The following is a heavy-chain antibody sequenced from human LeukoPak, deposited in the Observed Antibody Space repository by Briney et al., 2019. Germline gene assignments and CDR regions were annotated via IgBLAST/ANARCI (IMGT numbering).Heavy chain of an antibody. CDR2: ISGSGGST. CDR1: GFTFSSYA. CDR3: AKYPDGVVMTGWFDP. Sequence: GGSLRLSCAASGFTFSSYAMSWVRQAPGKGLEWVSAISGSGGSTYYADSVKGRFTISRDNSKNTLYLQMNSLRAEDTAVYYCAKYPDGVVMTGWFDPWGQGTLVTVSS. D-gene: IGHD3-3*01. J-gene: IGHJ5*02. V-gene: IGHV3-23*01.